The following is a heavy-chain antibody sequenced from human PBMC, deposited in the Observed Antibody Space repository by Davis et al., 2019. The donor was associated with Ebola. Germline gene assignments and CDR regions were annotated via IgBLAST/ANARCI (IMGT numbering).Heavy chain of an antibody. D-gene: IGHD3-3*01. CDR3: ARDQPSITIFGVVRWFGGGEYNWFDP. V-gene: IGHV1-2*02. J-gene: IGHJ5*02. CDR2: INPNSGGT. CDR1: GYTFTGYY. Sequence: ASVKVSCKASGYTFTGYYMHWVRQAPGQGLEWMGWINPNSGGTNYAQKFQGRVTMTRDTSISTAYMELRSLSSEDTAVYYCARDQPSITIFGVVRWFGGGEYNWFDPWGQGTLVTVSS.